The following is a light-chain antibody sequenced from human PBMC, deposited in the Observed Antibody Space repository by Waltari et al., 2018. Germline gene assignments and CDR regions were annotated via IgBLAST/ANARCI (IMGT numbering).Light chain of an antibody. CDR2: DTS. J-gene: IGKJ4*01. CDR3: QQYDISPLT. Sequence: EIVLTQSPGTLSLSPGERATLSCRASQTVRTTYLAWYQQKPGQAPTLLIYDTSSRATGIPDRFSGSGSGTDCSLTISSLEPEDFAVYYCQQYDISPLTFGGGTKVETK. CDR1: QTVRTTY. V-gene: IGKV3-20*01.